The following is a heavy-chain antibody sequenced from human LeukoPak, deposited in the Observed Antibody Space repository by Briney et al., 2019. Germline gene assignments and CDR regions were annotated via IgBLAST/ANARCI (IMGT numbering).Heavy chain of an antibody. Sequence: PGGSLRLPCAASGFTFSSYAMSWVRQAPRKGLEWVSIISGSGVSTYYADSVKGRFTISRDNSENTLYLQMNSLRAEDTAVYYCAKYPTYYYESSGYYYFDYWGQGTLVTVSS. D-gene: IGHD3-22*01. V-gene: IGHV3-23*01. CDR2: ISGSGVST. CDR1: GFTFSSYA. CDR3: AKYPTYYYESSGYYYFDY. J-gene: IGHJ4*02.